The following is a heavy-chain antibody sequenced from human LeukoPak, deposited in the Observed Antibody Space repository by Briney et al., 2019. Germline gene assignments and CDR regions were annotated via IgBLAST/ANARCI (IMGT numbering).Heavy chain of an antibody. CDR3: ARVAPRVTFGGVIRL. D-gene: IGHD3-16*02. CDR1: GGSFSGYY. Sequence: SETLSLTCAVYGGSFSGYYWSWIRQPPGKGLEWIGEINHSGSTNYNPSLKSRVTISVDTSKNQFSLKLSSVTAADTAVYYCARVAPRVTFGGVIRLWGQGTLVTVSS. V-gene: IGHV4-34*01. CDR2: INHSGST. J-gene: IGHJ4*02.